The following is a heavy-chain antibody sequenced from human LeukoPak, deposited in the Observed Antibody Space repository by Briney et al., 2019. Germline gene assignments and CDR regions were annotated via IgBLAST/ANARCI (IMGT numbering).Heavy chain of an antibody. J-gene: IGHJ4*02. D-gene: IGHD6-6*01. Sequence: PAASVKVSCKASGYTFTSYGISWVRQAPGQGLEWMGWISAYNGNTNYAQKLQGRVTMTTDTSTSTAYMELRSPRSDDTAVYYCARDLWQLVQAPSFDYWGQGTLVTVSS. V-gene: IGHV1-18*01. CDR1: GYTFTSYG. CDR3: ARDLWQLVQAPSFDY. CDR2: ISAYNGNT.